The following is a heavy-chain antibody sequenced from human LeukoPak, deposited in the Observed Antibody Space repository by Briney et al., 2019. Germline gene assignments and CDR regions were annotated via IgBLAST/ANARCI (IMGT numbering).Heavy chain of an antibody. V-gene: IGHV5-51*01. J-gene: IGHJ3*02. CDR2: IYPGDSDT. Sequence: GESLKISCKGSGYTFTIYWIGWVRQMPGKGLEWMGIIYPGDSDTRYSPSFQGQVTISADKYISTAYLQWSSLKASDTAMYYCARLSGSLGSRPAFDIWGQGTMVTVSS. CDR3: ARLSGSLGSRPAFDI. CDR1: GYTFTIYW. D-gene: IGHD1-26*01.